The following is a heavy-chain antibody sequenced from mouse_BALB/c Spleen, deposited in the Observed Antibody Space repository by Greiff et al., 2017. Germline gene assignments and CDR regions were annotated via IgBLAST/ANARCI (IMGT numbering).Heavy chain of an antibody. D-gene: IGHD1-1*01. V-gene: IGHV5-9-4*01. CDR3: AREGPTAVDYYAMDY. Sequence: EVMLVESGGGLVKPGGSLKLSCAASGFTFSSYAMSWVRQSPEKRLEWVAEISSGGSYTYYPDTVTGRFTISRDNAKNTLYLEMSSLRSEDTAMYYCAREGPTAVDYYAMDYWGQGTSVTVSS. CDR2: ISSGGSYT. J-gene: IGHJ4*01. CDR1: GFTFSSYA.